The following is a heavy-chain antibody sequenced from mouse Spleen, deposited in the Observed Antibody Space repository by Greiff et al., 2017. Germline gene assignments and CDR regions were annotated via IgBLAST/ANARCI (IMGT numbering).Heavy chain of an antibody. CDR3: ARDYYGSSYFDY. D-gene: IGHD1-1*01. Sequence: VKLQESDAELVKPGASVKISCKVSGYTFTDHTIHWMKQRPEQGLEWIGYIYPRDGSTKYNEKFKGKATLTADKSSSTAYMQLNSLTSEDSAVYFCARDYYGSSYFDYWGQGTTLTVSS. CDR2: IYPRDGST. J-gene: IGHJ2*01. CDR1: GYTFTDHT. V-gene: IGHV1-78*01.